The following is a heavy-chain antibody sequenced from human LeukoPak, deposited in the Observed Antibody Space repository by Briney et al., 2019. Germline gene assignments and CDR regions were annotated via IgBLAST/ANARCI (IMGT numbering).Heavy chain of an antibody. CDR2: INWNSDNI. Sequence: GRSLRLSCAASGFTLEDYGMHWVRQAPGKGLEWVSGINWNSDNIGYAGSVKGRFTISRDDAKNSLYLQMNSLRDEDTALYYCAKDRTPHISAPGYWGQGTLVTVSS. V-gene: IGHV3-9*01. CDR1: GFTLEDYG. J-gene: IGHJ4*02. CDR3: AKDRTPHISAPGY. D-gene: IGHD1-14*01.